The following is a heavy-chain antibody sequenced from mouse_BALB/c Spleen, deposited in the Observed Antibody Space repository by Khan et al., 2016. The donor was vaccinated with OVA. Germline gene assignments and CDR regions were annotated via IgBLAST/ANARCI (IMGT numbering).Heavy chain of an antibody. CDR1: GYTFSSYW. CDR2: ILPGSNSS. CDR3: ARGKYYGSTSWVGY. J-gene: IGHJ3*01. Sequence: QVQLQQSGAELMKPGASVKISCKATGYTFSSYWIEWVKQRPGHGLEWIGEILPGSNSSNYNERFKGKATITADTSSNTAYMQLSSLTSEDSAIYYCARGKYYGSTSWVGYWGQGTLVTVSA. D-gene: IGHD1-1*01. V-gene: IGHV1-9*01.